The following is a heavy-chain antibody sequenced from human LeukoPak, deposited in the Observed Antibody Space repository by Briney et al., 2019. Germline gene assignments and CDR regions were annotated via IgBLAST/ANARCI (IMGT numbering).Heavy chain of an antibody. V-gene: IGHV4-59*01. CDR1: GGSISSYY. J-gene: IGHJ4*02. CDR3: ARVIVATFDY. CDR2: IYYSGST. D-gene: IGHD5-12*01. Sequence: PSETLSLTCTVSGGSISSYYWSWIRQPPGKGLEWIGYIYYSGSTNYNPSLKSRVTISVDTSKNQFSLKLSSVTASDTAVYYCARVIVATFDYWGQGTLVNVSS.